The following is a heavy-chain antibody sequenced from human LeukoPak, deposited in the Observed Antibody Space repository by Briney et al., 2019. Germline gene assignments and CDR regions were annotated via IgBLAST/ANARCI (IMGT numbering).Heavy chain of an antibody. CDR1: GCSISSYY. CDR3: ARGPVGNTIPFDY. Sequence: SETLSLTCTGSGCSISSYYWSWIRQPPGKGLEWIGYIYYSGSTNYNPSLKSRVTMSVDTYKNQFSLKLSSVTAADTAVYYCARGPVGNTIPFDYWGQGTLVTVSS. CDR2: IYYSGST. J-gene: IGHJ4*02. D-gene: IGHD1-26*01. V-gene: IGHV4-59*01.